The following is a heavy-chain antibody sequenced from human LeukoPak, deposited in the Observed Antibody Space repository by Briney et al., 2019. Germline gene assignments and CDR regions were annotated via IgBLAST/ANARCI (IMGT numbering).Heavy chain of an antibody. CDR3: TTEYYDYVWGSYPYYFDY. D-gene: IGHD3-16*02. Sequence: GGCLRLSCAASGFTFSNAWMSWVRQAPGKGLEWVGRIKSKTDGGTTDYAAPVKGRFTISRDDSKNTLYLQMNSLKTEDTAVYYCTTEYYDYVWGSYPYYFDYWGQGTLVTVSS. J-gene: IGHJ4*02. CDR2: IKSKTDGGTT. V-gene: IGHV3-15*01. CDR1: GFTFSNAW.